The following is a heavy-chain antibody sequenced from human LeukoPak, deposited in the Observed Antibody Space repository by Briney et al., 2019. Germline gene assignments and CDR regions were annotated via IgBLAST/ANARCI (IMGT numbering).Heavy chain of an antibody. V-gene: IGHV3-30-3*01. D-gene: IGHD3-10*01. CDR3: ARDLYCYGSGSFGKYYYYGMDV. CDR1: GFTFSSYA. J-gene: IGHJ6*02. CDR2: ISYDGSNK. Sequence: GGSLRLSCAASGFTFSSYAMHWVRQAPGKGLEWVAVISYDGSNKYYADSVKGRFTISRDNSKNTLYLQMNSLRAEDTAVYYCARDLYCYGSGSFGKYYYYGMDVWGQGTTVTVSS.